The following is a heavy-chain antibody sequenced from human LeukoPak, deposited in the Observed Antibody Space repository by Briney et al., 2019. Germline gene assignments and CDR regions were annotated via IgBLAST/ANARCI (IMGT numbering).Heavy chain of an antibody. Sequence: GGSLRLSCAASGFIFSSYSLSWVRQAPGRGLEWVSVITGSGDTTLYADSVQGRFTISRDNAKKSLYLQMNSLRAEDTAVYYCARLEQYHRGHFYYYMDVWGKGTTVTVSS. J-gene: IGHJ6*03. V-gene: IGHV3-23*01. D-gene: IGHD2-2*01. CDR1: GFIFSSYS. CDR2: ITGSGDTT. CDR3: ARLEQYHRGHFYYYMDV.